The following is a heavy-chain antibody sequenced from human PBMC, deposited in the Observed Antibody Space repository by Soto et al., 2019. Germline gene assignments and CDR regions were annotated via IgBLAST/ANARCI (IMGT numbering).Heavy chain of an antibody. D-gene: IGHD6-13*01. Sequence: PSETLSLTCTVSGGSISSYYWSWFRQPPGGGLEWIGYIYYTGSTSYSPSLKSRVTISVDTSKNQISLMLSSVTAADTATYFCAHSGPIATVAFDYWGQGILVTVSS. CDR2: IYYTGST. CDR1: GGSISSYY. CDR3: AHSGPIATVAFDY. J-gene: IGHJ4*02. V-gene: IGHV4-59*08.